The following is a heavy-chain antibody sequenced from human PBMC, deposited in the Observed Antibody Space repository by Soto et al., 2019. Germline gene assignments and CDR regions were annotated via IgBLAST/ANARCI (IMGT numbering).Heavy chain of an antibody. Sequence: ASVKVSCKASGYTFTSYGTSWVRQAPGQGLEWMGWISAYNGNTNYAQKLQGRVTITTDTSTSTAYMELSSLRSEDTAVYYCARVFYDYIWGSYSSGAFDIWGQGTMVTVSS. CDR1: GYTFTSYG. D-gene: IGHD3-16*02. CDR3: ARVFYDYIWGSYSSGAFDI. CDR2: ISAYNGNT. J-gene: IGHJ3*02. V-gene: IGHV1-18*01.